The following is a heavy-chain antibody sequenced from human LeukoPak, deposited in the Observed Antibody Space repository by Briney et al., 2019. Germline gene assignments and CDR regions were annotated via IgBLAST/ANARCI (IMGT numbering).Heavy chain of an antibody. Sequence: ASVKVSCKASGYTFTSYYMHWVRQAPGQGLEWMGIINPSGGSTSYAQKFQGRVTMTADTSTSTAYMELRSLRSDDTAVYYCARDIVGAPWGQGTLVTVSS. CDR1: GYTFTSYY. CDR3: ARDIVGAP. D-gene: IGHD1-26*01. V-gene: IGHV1-46*01. CDR2: INPSGGST. J-gene: IGHJ4*02.